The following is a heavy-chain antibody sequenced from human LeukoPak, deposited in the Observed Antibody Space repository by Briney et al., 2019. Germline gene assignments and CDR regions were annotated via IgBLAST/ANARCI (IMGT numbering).Heavy chain of an antibody. V-gene: IGHV4-39*01. Sequence: SETLSLTCTVSGFSISSSSYYWGWIRQPPGKGLEWIGSIYYSGSTYYNPSLKSRVTISVDTSKNQFSLKLSSVTDADTAVYYCASRSVAVAGTSNDAFDIWGQGTMVTVSS. CDR1: GFSISSSSYY. CDR2: IYYSGST. J-gene: IGHJ3*02. CDR3: ASRSVAVAGTSNDAFDI. D-gene: IGHD6-19*01.